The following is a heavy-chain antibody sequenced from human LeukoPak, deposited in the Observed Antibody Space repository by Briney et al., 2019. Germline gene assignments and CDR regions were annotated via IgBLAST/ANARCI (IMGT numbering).Heavy chain of an antibody. CDR1: GGSISSYY. D-gene: IGHD6-19*01. V-gene: IGHV4-59*08. J-gene: IGHJ2*01. CDR2: IYYSGSN. Sequence: SETLSLTCTVPGGSISSYYWSWIRQPPGKGLEWIGYIYYSGSNNYNPSLTSRVTISVDTSKNQFSLKLSSVTAADTAVYYCARHVAAYWYFDLWGRGILVTASS. CDR3: ARHVAAYWYFDL.